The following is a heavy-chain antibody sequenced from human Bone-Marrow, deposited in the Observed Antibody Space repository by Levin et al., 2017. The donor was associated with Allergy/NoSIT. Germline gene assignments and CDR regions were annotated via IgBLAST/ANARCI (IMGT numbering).Heavy chain of an antibody. Sequence: KSSETLSLTCSVAGATIGSFYWSWIRQSPWKGLEWIGYVFYVGGTAYNPSLNGRATILIDTSKKQFSLKLSSVTAADTAIYYCALLRRDETYWGQGSLVTVSS. J-gene: IGHJ4*02. D-gene: IGHD5-24*01. V-gene: IGHV4-59*12. CDR3: ALLRRDETY. CDR2: VFYVGGT. CDR1: GATIGSFY.